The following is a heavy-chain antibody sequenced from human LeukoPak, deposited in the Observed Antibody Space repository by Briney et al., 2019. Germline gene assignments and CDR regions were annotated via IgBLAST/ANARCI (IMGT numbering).Heavy chain of an antibody. CDR3: AKPPTLSSYYFDY. V-gene: IGHV3-23*01. J-gene: IGHJ4*02. CDR2: ISGSGDST. CDR1: GFTFSSYS. Sequence: GGSLRLSCAASGFTFSSYSMNWVRQAPGKGLEWVSAISGSGDSTYYADSVKGRFTISRDNSKKTLYLQMNGLRAEDTALYYCAKPPTLSSYYFDYWGQGTLVTVSS.